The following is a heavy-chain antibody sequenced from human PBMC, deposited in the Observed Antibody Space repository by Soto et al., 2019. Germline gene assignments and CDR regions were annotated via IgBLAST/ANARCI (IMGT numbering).Heavy chain of an antibody. CDR3: ARGGITMVRGGDENWFDP. V-gene: IGHV1-2*02. D-gene: IGHD3-10*01. CDR2: INPNSGGT. Sequence: ASVKVSCKASGYTFTGYYMHWVRQAPGQGLEWMGWINPNSGGTNYAQKFQGRVTMTRDTSISTAYMELSRLRSDDTAVYYCARGGITMVRGGDENWFDPWGQGTLVTVYS. J-gene: IGHJ5*02. CDR1: GYTFTGYY.